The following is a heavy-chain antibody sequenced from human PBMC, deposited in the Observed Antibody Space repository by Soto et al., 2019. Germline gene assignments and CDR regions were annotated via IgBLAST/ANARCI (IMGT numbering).Heavy chain of an antibody. D-gene: IGHD3-10*01. CDR2: IYHSGST. CDR1: GGSISSGGYS. J-gene: IGHJ2*01. CDR3: ARVPGL. Sequence: QLQLQESGSGLVKPSQTLSLTCAVSGGSISSGGYSWSWIRQPPGKGLEWIGYIYHSGSTYYYPALKSRVTISGDRSKTPFSLKLSAVTAADTAVYYCARVPGLWGRGTLVTVSS. V-gene: IGHV4-30-2*01.